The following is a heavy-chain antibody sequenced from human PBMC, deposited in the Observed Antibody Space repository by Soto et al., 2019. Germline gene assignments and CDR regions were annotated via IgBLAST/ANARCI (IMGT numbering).Heavy chain of an antibody. CDR3: AKDSMVRGVYYYHKDV. Sequence: GGSLRLSCAASGFSFDDYAMHWVRQAPGKGLEWVSGISWNSGSIGYADSVKGRFTISRDNAKNSLYLQMNSLRAEDTALYYCAKDSMVRGVYYYHKDVWAKGTTVTVSS. V-gene: IGHV3-9*01. J-gene: IGHJ6*03. CDR1: GFSFDDYA. CDR2: ISWNSGSI. D-gene: IGHD3-10*01.